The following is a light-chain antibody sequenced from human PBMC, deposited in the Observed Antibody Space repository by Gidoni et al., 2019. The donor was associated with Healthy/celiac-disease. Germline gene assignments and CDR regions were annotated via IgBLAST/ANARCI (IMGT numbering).Light chain of an antibody. J-gene: IGKJ1*01. V-gene: IGKV3-11*01. CDR3: QQRSNWPST. CDR1: QSVSSY. CDR2: DAS. Sequence: EIVLPHSPATLSLSPGERATLSCRASQSVSSYLAWYQQKPGQAPRLLIYDASNRATGIPARFSGSGSGTDFTLTISSLEPEDFAVYYCQQRSNWPSTFGQXTKVEIK.